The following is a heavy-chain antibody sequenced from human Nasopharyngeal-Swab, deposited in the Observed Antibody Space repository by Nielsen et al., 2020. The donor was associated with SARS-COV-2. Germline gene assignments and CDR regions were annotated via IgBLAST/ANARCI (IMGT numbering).Heavy chain of an antibody. Sequence: SETLSLTCAVYIGTFSDYSWMWIRQPPGKGLEWIGEINHSGSTNYNPSLKSRVTISVDTSKNQFSLKLSSVTAADTAVYYCAQRGTMIGGYFDYWGQGTLVTVSS. D-gene: IGHD3-22*01. CDR2: INHSGST. CDR1: IGTFSDYS. V-gene: IGHV4-34*08. CDR3: AQRGTMIGGYFDY. J-gene: IGHJ4*02.